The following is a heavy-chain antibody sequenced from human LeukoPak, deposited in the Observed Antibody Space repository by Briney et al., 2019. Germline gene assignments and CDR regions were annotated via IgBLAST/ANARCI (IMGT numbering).Heavy chain of an antibody. D-gene: IGHD6-19*01. J-gene: IGHJ4*02. V-gene: IGHV3-7*01. Sequence: GGSLRLSCAAYGFTSSSYWMSWDRQAPGKGLEWVANIKQEGSETYYVDSVKCRFTISRDKAKNALYLEMNCLRAEDAAVYSCAGGGWLNFDYWGQRTLVTVSS. CDR3: AGGGWLNFDY. CDR1: GFTSSSYW. CDR2: IKQEGSET.